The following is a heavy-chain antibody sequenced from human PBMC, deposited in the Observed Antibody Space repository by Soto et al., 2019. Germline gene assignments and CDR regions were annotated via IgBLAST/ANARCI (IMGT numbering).Heavy chain of an antibody. CDR3: ARDGVVAATSGRYFDY. CDR1: GGSISSGGYY. CDR2: IYYSGST. V-gene: IGHV4-31*03. J-gene: IGHJ4*02. D-gene: IGHD2-15*01. Sequence: QVQLQESGPGLVKPSQTLSLTCTVSGGSISSGGYYWSWIRQHPGKGLEWIGYIYYSGSTYYNPSLKSRVTIAVDTSKNQFSLKLSSVTAADTAVYYCARDGVVAATSGRYFDYWGQGTLVTVSS.